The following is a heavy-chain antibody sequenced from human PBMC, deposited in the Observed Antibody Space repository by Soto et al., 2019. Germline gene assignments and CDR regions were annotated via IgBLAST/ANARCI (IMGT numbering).Heavy chain of an antibody. V-gene: IGHV3-30*01. D-gene: IGHD6-13*01. CDR3: AREAAAGFPD. CDR1: GFTFSSYA. Sequence: XGSLRLSCAASGFTFSSYAMHWVRQAPGKGLEWVAVISYDGSNKYYADSVKGRFTISRDNSKNTLYLQMNSLRAEDTAVYYCAREAAAGFPDWGQGTLVTVSS. CDR2: ISYDGSNK. J-gene: IGHJ4*02.